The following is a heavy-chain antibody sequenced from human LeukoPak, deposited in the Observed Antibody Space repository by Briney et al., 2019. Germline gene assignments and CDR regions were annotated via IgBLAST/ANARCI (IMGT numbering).Heavy chain of an antibody. CDR3: ARVGTTSPYGDYASYYYGMDV. V-gene: IGHV3-53*01. Sequence: GGSLRLSCAAPGFTVSSNYMSWVRQAPGKGLEWVSVIYSGGSTYYADSVKGRFTISRDNSKNTLYLQMNSLRAEDTAVYYCARVGTTSPYGDYASYYYGMDVWGQGTTVTVSS. CDR2: IYSGGST. CDR1: GFTVSSNY. J-gene: IGHJ6*02. D-gene: IGHD4-17*01.